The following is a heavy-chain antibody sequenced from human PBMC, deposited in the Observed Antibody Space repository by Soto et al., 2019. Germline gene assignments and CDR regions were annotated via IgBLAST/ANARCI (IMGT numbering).Heavy chain of an antibody. CDR2: INTDGSVT. CDR3: ARASMGTLDY. CDR1: GFTFSSYW. V-gene: IGHV3-74*01. D-gene: IGHD7-27*01. Sequence: EVQLVESGGGLVQPGGSLRLSCAASGFTFSSYWMYWVRQDPGKGLAWASRINTDGSVTNYADFVKGRFTISRDNAKNTLYLQMNSLRIEDTAVYYCARASMGTLDYWGQGSLVTVSP. J-gene: IGHJ4*02.